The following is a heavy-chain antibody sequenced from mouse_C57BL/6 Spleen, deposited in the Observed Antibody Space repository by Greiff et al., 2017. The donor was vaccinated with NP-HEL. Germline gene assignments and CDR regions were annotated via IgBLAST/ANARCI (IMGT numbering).Heavy chain of an antibody. V-gene: IGHV1-64*01. Sequence: QVQLQQPGAELVKPGASVKLSCKASGYTFTSHRMPWVKQRPGPGPEWIGMIYPNSGSTNYNEKFKSKATLTVDKSSSTAYMQLSSLTSEDSAVYYCARGDGFLDFDYWGQGTTLTVSS. J-gene: IGHJ2*01. D-gene: IGHD2-3*01. CDR2: IYPNSGST. CDR3: ARGDGFLDFDY. CDR1: GYTFTSHR.